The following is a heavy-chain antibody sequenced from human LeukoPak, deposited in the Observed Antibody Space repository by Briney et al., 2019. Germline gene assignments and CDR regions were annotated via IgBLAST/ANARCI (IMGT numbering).Heavy chain of an antibody. Sequence: GGSLRLSCAASGFTFSSYWMHWVRQAPGKGLVWVSRVNSDGSSTTYADSVKGRFTISRDNAKNTLYLQMNSLRAEDTAVYYCARDMGSSGYYPEYFQHWGQGTLVTVSS. J-gene: IGHJ1*01. V-gene: IGHV3-74*01. CDR3: ARDMGSSGYYPEYFQH. CDR2: VNSDGSST. D-gene: IGHD3-22*01. CDR1: GFTFSSYW.